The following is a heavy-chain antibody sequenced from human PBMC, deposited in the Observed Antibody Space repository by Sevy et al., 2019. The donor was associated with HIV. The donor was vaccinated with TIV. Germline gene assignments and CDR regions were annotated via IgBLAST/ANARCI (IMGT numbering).Heavy chain of an antibody. D-gene: IGHD3-10*01. Sequence: GGSLRLSCAGSGFAFEDYTMHWVRQAPGRGLEWVSLISWDGGSTHYSDSVKGRFTIARDNSKNSLYLQMNSLRRDDSGKYYGAKDFGREMPAHYFDSWGQGTLVTVSS. CDR2: ISWDGGST. J-gene: IGHJ4*02. CDR1: GFAFEDYT. CDR3: AKDFGREMPAHYFDS. V-gene: IGHV3-43*01.